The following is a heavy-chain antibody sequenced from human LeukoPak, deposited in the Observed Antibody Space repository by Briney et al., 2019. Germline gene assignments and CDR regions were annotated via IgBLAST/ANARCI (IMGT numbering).Heavy chain of an antibody. CDR3: ARRAGAYLHPYDY. CDR1: GFTVSTNS. Sequence: PGGSLRLSCTVSGFTVSTNSISCVRQAPGKGLEWVSFIYSDNTHYSDSVKGRFTISRDNSKNTLYLQMNSLRAEDTAVYYCARRAGAYLHPYDYWGQGTLVTVSS. V-gene: IGHV3-53*01. J-gene: IGHJ4*02. D-gene: IGHD4/OR15-4a*01. CDR2: IYSDNT.